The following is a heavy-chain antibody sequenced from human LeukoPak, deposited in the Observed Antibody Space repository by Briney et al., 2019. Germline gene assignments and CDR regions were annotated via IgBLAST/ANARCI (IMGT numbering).Heavy chain of an antibody. CDR2: IYYSGST. J-gene: IGHJ4*02. V-gene: IGHV4-39*07. CDR1: GGSIGSSSYY. Sequence: SETLSLTCTVSGGSIGSSSYYWGWIRQPPGKGLEWIGSIYYSGSTYYNPSLKSRVTISVDTSKNQFSLKLSSVTAADTAVYYCARKGGHFDYWGQGTLVTVSS. D-gene: IGHD1-26*01. CDR3: ARKGGHFDY.